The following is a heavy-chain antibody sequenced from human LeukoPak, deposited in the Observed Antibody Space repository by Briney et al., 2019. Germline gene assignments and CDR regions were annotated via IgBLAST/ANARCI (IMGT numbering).Heavy chain of an antibody. D-gene: IGHD1-26*01. CDR3: VRDRGAYRPIDY. CDR1: GFTFSSYS. CDR2: ISYTGTYI. Sequence: GGSLRLSCAASGFTFSSYSMNWVRQAPGKGLEWVSSISYTGTYIYYADSVKGRFTISRDNAQNSLYLQMNSLRAEDTATYYCVRDRGAYRPIDYWGQGTLVTVSS. J-gene: IGHJ4*02. V-gene: IGHV3-21*04.